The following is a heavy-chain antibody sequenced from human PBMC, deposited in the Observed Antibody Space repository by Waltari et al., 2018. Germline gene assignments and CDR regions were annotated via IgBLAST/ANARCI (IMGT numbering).Heavy chain of an antibody. D-gene: IGHD1-1*01. CDR3: ATYIGASVGTAAFDV. CDR2: MSYTGAT. Sequence: QLQLQESGPGLVKPSETLSLTCRVSGVSITSNRHYWGWIRQPPGQGLEWIGTMSYTGATYSSPSLESRVTVSRDTSKNQLSLKLVSVTAADTAVYYCATYIGASVGTAAFDVWGQGTMVAVSS. CDR1: GVSITSNRHY. J-gene: IGHJ3*01. V-gene: IGHV4-39*01.